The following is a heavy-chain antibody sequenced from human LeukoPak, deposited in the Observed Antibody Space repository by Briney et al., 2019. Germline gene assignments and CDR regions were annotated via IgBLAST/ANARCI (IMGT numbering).Heavy chain of an antibody. J-gene: IGHJ4*02. CDR1: GVSISSSYSY. V-gene: IGHV4-39*01. D-gene: IGHD3/OR15-3a*01. CDR3: ARQTGSGLFILP. Sequence: PSETLSLTCTVSGVSISSSYSYWGWIRQPPGMGLEWIGSIYYTGNTYYNASLKSQVSISIDTSKNQFSLKLTSVTAADTAVYYCARQTGSGLFILPGGQGTLVTVSS. CDR2: IYYTGNT.